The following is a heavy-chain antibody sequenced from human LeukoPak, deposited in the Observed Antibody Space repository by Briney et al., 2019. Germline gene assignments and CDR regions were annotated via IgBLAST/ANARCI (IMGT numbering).Heavy chain of an antibody. V-gene: IGHV1-18*01. CDR3: ARDRYDVLTGYFSNWFDP. Sequence: ASVKVSCKASGYTFTSYAITWVRQAPGQGLEWMGWISAYNGNTNYAQKLQGRVTMTTDTSTSTAYMELRSLRSDDTAVYYCARDRYDVLTGYFSNWFDPWGQGTLVTVSS. CDR1: GYTFTSYA. D-gene: IGHD3-9*01. J-gene: IGHJ5*02. CDR2: ISAYNGNT.